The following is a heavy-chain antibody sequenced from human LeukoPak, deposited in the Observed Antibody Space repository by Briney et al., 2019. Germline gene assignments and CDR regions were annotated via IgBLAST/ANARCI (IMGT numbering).Heavy chain of an antibody. J-gene: IGHJ4*02. CDR2: IYYSGST. CDR3: AGNPLDYSSGWVDY. V-gene: IGHV4-59*01. CDR1: GGSISSYY. D-gene: IGHD6-19*01. Sequence: KTSETLSLTCTVSGGSISSYYWSWIRQPPGKGLEWIGYIYYSGSTNYNPSLKSRVTISVDTSKNQFSLKLSSVTAADTAVYYCAGNPLDYSSGWVDYWGQGTLVTVSS.